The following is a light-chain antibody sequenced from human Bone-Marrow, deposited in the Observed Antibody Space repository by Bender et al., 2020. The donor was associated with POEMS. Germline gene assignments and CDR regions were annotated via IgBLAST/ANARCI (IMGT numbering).Light chain of an antibody. CDR2: KDI. J-gene: IGLJ3*02. CDR1: ALANHY. V-gene: IGLV3-25*02. Sequence: SSELTQPPSVSVSPGQTARIPCSGNALANHYAYWYQQKPGQAPMLVIYKDIERPSEIPDRFSGSQSGTSASLAITGLQSEDEAAYFCQSYDSDLNGWVFGGGTKLTVL. CDR3: QSYDSDLNGWV.